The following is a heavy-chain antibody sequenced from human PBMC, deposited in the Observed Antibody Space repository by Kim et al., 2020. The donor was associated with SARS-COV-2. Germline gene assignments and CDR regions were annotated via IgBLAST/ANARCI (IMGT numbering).Heavy chain of an antibody. Sequence: GGSLRLSCTASGFTFGDYAMSWVRQAPGKGLEWVGFIRSKAYGGTTEYAASVKGRFTISRDDSKSIAYLQMNSLKTEDTAVYYCTRALPPQVNVLLWLGLVDVWGQGTTVTVSS. CDR3: TRALPPQVNVLLWLGLVDV. CDR2: IRSKAYGGTT. V-gene: IGHV3-49*04. CDR1: GFTFGDYA. J-gene: IGHJ6*02. D-gene: IGHD3-10*01.